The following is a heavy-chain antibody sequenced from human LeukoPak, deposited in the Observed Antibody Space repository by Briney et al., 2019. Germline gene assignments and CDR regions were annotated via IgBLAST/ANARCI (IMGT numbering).Heavy chain of an antibody. CDR1: GYTFTGYY. CDR3: AKDSNDDRGYCY. Sequence: ASVKVSCKASGYTFTGYYIHWVRQAPGQGLEGMGGFNPNSGETNYARIFQGRVTLTRDTSISTACMEVSRLTSDDTAVYYCAKDSNDDRGYCYWGQGTLVTVSS. V-gene: IGHV1-2*02. D-gene: IGHD3-22*01. CDR2: FNPNSGET. J-gene: IGHJ4*02.